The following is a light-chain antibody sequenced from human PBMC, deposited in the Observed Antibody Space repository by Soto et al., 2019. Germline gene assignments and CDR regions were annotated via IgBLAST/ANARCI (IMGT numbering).Light chain of an antibody. Sequence: DIEMTQSPSTLSASVGDRVTISCRASQSISSWLAWYQQKPGRAPDLLIFHASSLESGVPSRFSGRGSGTEFTLTISSLQPEDFATYYCQQYNSYSGTFGQGTKVEIK. V-gene: IGKV1-5*01. J-gene: IGKJ1*01. CDR2: HAS. CDR3: QQYNSYSGT. CDR1: QSISSW.